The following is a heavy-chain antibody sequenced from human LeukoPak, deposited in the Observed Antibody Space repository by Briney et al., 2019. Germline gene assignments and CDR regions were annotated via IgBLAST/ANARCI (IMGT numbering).Heavy chain of an antibody. J-gene: IGHJ4*02. CDR1: GFTFSSSA. D-gene: IGHD3-10*01. CDR3: ASQITMVRGVQGVRYFDY. V-gene: IGHV3-7*03. CDR2: IKQDGSEK. Sequence: PGGSLRLSCAASGFTFSSSAMSWVRQVPGKGLEWVANIKQDGSEKYYVDSVKGRFTISRDNAKNSLYLQMNSLRAEDTAVYYCASQITMVRGVQGVRYFDYWGQGTLVTVSS.